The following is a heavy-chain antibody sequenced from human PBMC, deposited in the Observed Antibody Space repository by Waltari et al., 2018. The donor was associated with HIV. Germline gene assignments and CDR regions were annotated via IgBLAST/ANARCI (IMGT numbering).Heavy chain of an antibody. CDR3: AKDAYGGHPKNWFDP. V-gene: IGHV3-30*18. CDR1: GFTFSTYA. Sequence: QVQLVESGGGVVQPGKSLRLSCAASGFTFSTYAMHWVRQAPGKGRGWVAVIASDGSNQYYAGSVKGRFTISRDNSKNTLYLQMNSLRTEDTALYYCAKDAYGGHPKNWFDPWGQGTLVTVSS. D-gene: IGHD2-15*01. CDR2: IASDGSNQ. J-gene: IGHJ5*02.